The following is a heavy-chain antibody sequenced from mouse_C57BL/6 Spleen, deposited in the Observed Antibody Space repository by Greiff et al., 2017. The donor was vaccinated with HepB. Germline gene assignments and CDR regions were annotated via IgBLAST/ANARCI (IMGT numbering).Heavy chain of an antibody. CDR2: INPSNGGT. Sequence: QVQLQQPGTELVKPGASVKLSCKASGYTFTSYWMHWVKQRPGQGLEWIGNINPSNGGTNYNEKFKSKATLTVDKSSSTAYLQLSSLTSEDSAVYYCARIPGSSYDFFDYWGQGTTLTVSS. J-gene: IGHJ2*01. CDR1: GYTFTSYW. CDR3: ARIPGSSYDFFDY. V-gene: IGHV1-53*01. D-gene: IGHD1-1*01.